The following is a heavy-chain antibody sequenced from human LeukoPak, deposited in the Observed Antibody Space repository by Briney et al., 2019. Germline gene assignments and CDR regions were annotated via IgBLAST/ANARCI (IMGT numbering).Heavy chain of an antibody. CDR1: GGSFSGYY. J-gene: IGHJ4*02. Sequence: SETLSLTCAVYGGSFSGYYWSWIRQPSGKGLEWIGEINHSGSTNYNPSLKSRVTISVDTSKNQFSLKLSSVTAADTAVYYCARHGSYYGSGSYYSSRPSDFDYWGQGTLVTVSS. CDR3: ARHGSYYGSGSYYSSRPSDFDY. V-gene: IGHV4-34*01. CDR2: INHSGST. D-gene: IGHD3-10*01.